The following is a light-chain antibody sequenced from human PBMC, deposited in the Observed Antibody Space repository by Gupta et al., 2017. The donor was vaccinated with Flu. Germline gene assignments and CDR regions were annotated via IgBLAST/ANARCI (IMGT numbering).Light chain of an antibody. V-gene: IGKV3-11*01. Sequence: EIVLTQSPATLSLSPGERATLSCGPSQSVSSYLAWYQQKPGQAPRLLIYDASNRATGIPARFSGSGSGTDFTLTISSLEPEDFAVYYCQQRRSWPITFGQGTRLEIK. CDR1: QSVSSY. J-gene: IGKJ5*01. CDR2: DAS. CDR3: QQRRSWPIT.